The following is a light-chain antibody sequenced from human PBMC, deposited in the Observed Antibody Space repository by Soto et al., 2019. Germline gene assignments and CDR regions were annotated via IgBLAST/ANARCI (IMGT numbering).Light chain of an antibody. CDR1: SSDVGSYNL. CDR2: EIN. CDR3: CSYSGSSTYV. Sequence: QSALTQPASVSGSPGQSITISCTGTSSDVGSYNLVSWYQQHPGKAPKLMIYEINNRPSGVSNRFSGSKSGNMASLTISGLQAEDEADYYCCSYSGSSTYVFGTGTKLTVL. J-gene: IGLJ1*01. V-gene: IGLV2-23*02.